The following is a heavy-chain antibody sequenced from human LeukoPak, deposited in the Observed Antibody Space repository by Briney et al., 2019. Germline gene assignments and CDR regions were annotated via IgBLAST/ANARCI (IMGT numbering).Heavy chain of an antibody. Sequence: SETLSLTCAVSGYSISSGYYWGWIRQPTGKGPEWIGSIYHSGSTYHNPSLKSRVTISVDTSKNQFSLKLSSVTAADTAVYYCARAPYYGDYGATGWFDPWGQGTLVTVSS. CDR2: IYHSGST. J-gene: IGHJ5*02. V-gene: IGHV4-38-2*01. D-gene: IGHD4-17*01. CDR3: ARAPYYGDYGATGWFDP. CDR1: GYSISSGYY.